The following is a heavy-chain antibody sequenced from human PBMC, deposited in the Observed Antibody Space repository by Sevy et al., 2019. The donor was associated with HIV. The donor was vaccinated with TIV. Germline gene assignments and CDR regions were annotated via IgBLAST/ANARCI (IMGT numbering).Heavy chain of an antibody. CDR1: GFSLESYW. V-gene: IGHV3-7*04. CDR2: IKEDDTVK. D-gene: IGHD2-21*01. Sequence: GGSLRLSCVASGFSLESYWMNWVRQAPGKPLEWVANIKEDDTVKYYVESVNGRFTISRDNGRNLVYLLMNNLKVEDTALYYCVRAIQSDGSFWGQGTRVTVSS. J-gene: IGHJ4*02. CDR3: VRAIQSDGSF.